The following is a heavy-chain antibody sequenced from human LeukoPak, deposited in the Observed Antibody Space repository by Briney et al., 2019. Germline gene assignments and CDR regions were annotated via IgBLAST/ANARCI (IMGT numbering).Heavy chain of an antibody. CDR1: GYTFTGYY. CDR2: INPNSGGT. CDR3: ARGGEWPYTPRDNWFDP. V-gene: IGHV1-2*06. D-gene: IGHD3-10*01. Sequence: ASVKVSCKASGYTFTGYYMHWVRQAPGQGLEWMGRINPNSGGTNYAQKFQGRVTMTRDTSISTAYMELSRLRSDDTAVYYCARGGEWPYTPRDNWFDPWGQGTLVTVPP. J-gene: IGHJ5*02.